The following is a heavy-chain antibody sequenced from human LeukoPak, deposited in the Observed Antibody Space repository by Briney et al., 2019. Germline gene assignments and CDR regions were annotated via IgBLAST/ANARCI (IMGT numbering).Heavy chain of an antibody. CDR3: ARHLPNYDILTGYSYYFDY. V-gene: IGHV4-39*01. CDR2: IYYSGST. CDR1: GGSISSSSYY. J-gene: IGHJ4*02. Sequence: SETLSLTCTVSGGSISSSSYYWGWTRQPPGKGLEWIGRIYYSGSTYYNPSLKSRVTISVDTSKNQFSLKLSSVTAADTAVYYCARHLPNYDILTGYSYYFDYWGQGTLVTVSS. D-gene: IGHD3-9*01.